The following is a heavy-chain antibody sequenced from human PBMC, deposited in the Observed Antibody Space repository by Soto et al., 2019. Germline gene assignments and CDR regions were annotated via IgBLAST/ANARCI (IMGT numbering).Heavy chain of an antibody. Sequence: GWSLRLSCAASGFTFSTYGMHWVRQAPGKGLEWVALIWFDGSDKYYTESVKGRFTISRDNSRSTVDLQMNSLRAEDTAVYYCARLYCSAASCYSVGAFDIRGQGTMVT. CDR3: ARLYCSAASCYSVGAFDI. CDR2: IWFDGSDK. D-gene: IGHD2-2*01. V-gene: IGHV3-33*01. J-gene: IGHJ3*02. CDR1: GFTFSTYG.